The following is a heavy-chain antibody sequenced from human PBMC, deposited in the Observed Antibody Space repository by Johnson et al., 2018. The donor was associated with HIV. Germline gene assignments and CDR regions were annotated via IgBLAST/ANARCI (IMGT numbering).Heavy chain of an antibody. J-gene: IGHJ3*02. CDR2: IDWNGGNT. CDR1: GFTFSNAW. V-gene: IGHV3-20*04. CDR3: AKCRGLGARGAFDI. Sequence: VQLVESGGGLVQPGGSLRLSCAASGFTFSNAWMSWVRQAPGKGLEWVSGIDWNGGNTGYADSVKGRFTISRDNDENSLYLQMNSLRAEDTAVYYCAKCRGLGARGAFDIWGQGTMVTVSS. D-gene: IGHD5-12*01.